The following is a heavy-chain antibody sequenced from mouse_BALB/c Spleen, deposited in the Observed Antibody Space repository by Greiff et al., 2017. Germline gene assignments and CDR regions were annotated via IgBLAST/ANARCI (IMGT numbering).Heavy chain of an antibody. CDR1: GFTFTDYY. CDR2: IRNKANGYTT. J-gene: IGHJ4*01. V-gene: IGHV7-3*02. CDR3: ARDSEEYAMDY. Sequence: EVQLVESGGGLVQPGGSLRLSCATSGFTFTDYYMSWVRQPPGKALEWLGFIRNKANGYTTEYSVSVKGRFTISRDNSQSILYLQMSTLRAEDSATYYCARDSEEYAMDYWGQGTSVTVSS.